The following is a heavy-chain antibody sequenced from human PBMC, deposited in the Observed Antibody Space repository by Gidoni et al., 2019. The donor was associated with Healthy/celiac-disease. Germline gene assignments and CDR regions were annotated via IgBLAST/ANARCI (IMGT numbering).Heavy chain of an antibody. CDR2: ISSSSSYI. CDR3: ARAGVLEWLRRFDY. D-gene: IGHD3-3*01. V-gene: IGHV3-21*01. CDR1: GFPFSSYS. J-gene: IGHJ4*02. Sequence: EVQLVESGGGLVKPGGSLRLSCAASGFPFSSYSMNWVSQAPGKGLEWVSSISSSSSYIYYADSVKGRFTISRDNAKNSLYLQMNSLRAEDTAVYYCARAGVLEWLRRFDYWGQGTLVTVSS.